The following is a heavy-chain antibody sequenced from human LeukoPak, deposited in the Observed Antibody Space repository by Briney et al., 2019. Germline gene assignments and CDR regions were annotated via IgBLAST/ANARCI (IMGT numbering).Heavy chain of an antibody. J-gene: IGHJ5*02. CDR1: GGSISSGDYY. V-gene: IGHV4-30-4*01. CDR3: ARDLSPHGFDP. CDR2: IYYSGNT. Sequence: SETLSLTCTVSGGSISSGDYYWSWIRQPPGKGLEWIGYIYYSGNTYYNPSLKSRVTISLDTSNNQFSLKLSSVTAADTAVYYCARDLSPHGFDPWGQGTLVTVSS.